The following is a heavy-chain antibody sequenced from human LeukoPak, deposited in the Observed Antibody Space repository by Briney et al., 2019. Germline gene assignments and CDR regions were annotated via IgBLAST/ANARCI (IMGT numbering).Heavy chain of an antibody. V-gene: IGHV1-46*03. CDR2: ISPSGGST. J-gene: IGHJ4*02. Sequence: ASVKVSCKASGYTFTSYGISWVRQAPGQGLEWMGIISPSGGSTSYAQKFQGRVTMTRDTSTSTVYMELSSLRSEDTAVYYCAREGASGFDYWGQGTLVTVSS. CDR3: AREGASGFDY. CDR1: GYTFTSYG. D-gene: IGHD1-26*01.